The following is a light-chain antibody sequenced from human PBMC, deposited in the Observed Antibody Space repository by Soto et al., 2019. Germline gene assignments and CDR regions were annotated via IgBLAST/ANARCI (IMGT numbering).Light chain of an antibody. V-gene: IGLV2-14*01. CDR1: SSDVGSYDH. CDR3: SSYTSSDTLHV. CDR2: DVN. J-gene: IGLJ1*01. Sequence: QSALTQPASVSGSPGQSITISCSGTSSDVGSYDHVAWYQQFPGKTPKLMIYDVNSRPSGVSPRFSGSKFGNTASLTISGLQAEDEADYFCSSYTSSDTLHVFGSGTKLTVL.